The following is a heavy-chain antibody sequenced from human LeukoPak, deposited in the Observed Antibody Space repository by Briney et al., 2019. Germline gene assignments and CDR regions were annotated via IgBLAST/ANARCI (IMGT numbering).Heavy chain of an antibody. V-gene: IGHV3-7*01. CDR1: EFTFSSYW. D-gene: IGHD4-11*01. CDR3: ARDRIFTDYYYYMDV. Sequence: GGSLRLPCAASEFTFSSYWMSWVRQAPGKGLEWVANIKQDGSEKYYVDSVKGRFTISRDNAKNSLYLQMNSLRAEDTAVYYCARDRIFTDYYYYMDVWGKGTTVTISS. J-gene: IGHJ6*03. CDR2: IKQDGSEK.